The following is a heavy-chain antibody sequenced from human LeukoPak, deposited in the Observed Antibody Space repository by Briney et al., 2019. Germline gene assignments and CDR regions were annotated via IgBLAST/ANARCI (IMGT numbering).Heavy chain of an antibody. CDR1: GFTFSSYG. V-gene: IGHV3-23*01. D-gene: IGHD3-9*01. J-gene: IGHJ6*03. CDR2: ISGSGGST. CDR3: AKGLRYSSRPPAYYYMDV. Sequence: QPGGSLRLSCAASGFTFSSYGMSWVRQAPGKGLEWVSAISGSGGSTYYADSVKGRFTISRDNSKNTLYLQMNSLRAEDTAVYYCAKGLRYSSRPPAYYYMDVWGKGTTVTISS.